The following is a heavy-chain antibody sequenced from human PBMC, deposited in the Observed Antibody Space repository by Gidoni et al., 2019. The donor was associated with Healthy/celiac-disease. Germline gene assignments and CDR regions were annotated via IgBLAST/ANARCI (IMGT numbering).Heavy chain of an antibody. V-gene: IGHV1-3*01. CDR3: ARDGGPVGATPYFDY. CDR1: GYTFTSYA. D-gene: IGHD1-26*01. J-gene: IGHJ4*02. CDR2: INAGNGNT. Sequence: QVQLVQSGAEVKKPGASVKVSCKASGYTFTSYAMHWVRQAPGQRLEWMGWINAGNGNTKYSQKFQGRVTITRDTSASTAYMELSSLRSEDTAVYYCARDGGPVGATPYFDYWGQGTLVTVSS.